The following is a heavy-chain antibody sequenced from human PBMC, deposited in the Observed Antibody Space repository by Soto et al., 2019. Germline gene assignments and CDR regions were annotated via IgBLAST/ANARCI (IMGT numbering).Heavy chain of an antibody. V-gene: IGHV3-23*01. CDR1: GFTFSSYA. D-gene: IGHD3-9*01. Sequence: GGSLRLSCAASGFTFSSYAMSWVRQAPGKGLEWVSAISGSGGSTYYADSVKGRFTISRDNSKNTLYLQMNSLRAEDTAVYYCAKGGYFYWLLVYPPNDAFDIWGQGTMVPVSS. CDR3: AKGGYFYWLLVYPPNDAFDI. J-gene: IGHJ3*02. CDR2: ISGSGGST.